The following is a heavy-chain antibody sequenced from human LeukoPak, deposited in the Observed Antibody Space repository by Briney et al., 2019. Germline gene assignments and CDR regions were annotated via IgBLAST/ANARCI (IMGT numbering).Heavy chain of an antibody. Sequence: PSETLSLTCTVSGVSISNYDWSWIRQPPGRGLEWIGYIYYTGNTNYNPSLKGRVTISEDTSKIQFSLRLSSMTSADTAVYYCARVGVFGYCTRDSCHSPFDSWGQGTLVTVSS. CDR3: ARVGVFGYCTRDSCHSPFDS. D-gene: IGHD2-15*01. V-gene: IGHV4-59*01. CDR2: IYYTGNT. J-gene: IGHJ4*02. CDR1: GVSISNYD.